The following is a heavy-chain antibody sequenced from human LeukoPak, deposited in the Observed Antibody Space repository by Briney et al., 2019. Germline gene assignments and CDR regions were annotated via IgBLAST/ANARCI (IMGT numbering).Heavy chain of an antibody. Sequence: ASVKVSCKASGYTFTSYGISWVRQAPGQGLEWMGWISAYNGNTNYAQKLQGRVTMTTDTSTSTAYMELRSLRSDDTAVYYCARGRGAGYRSGWPFDYWGQGTLVTVSS. CDR3: ARGRGAGYRSGWPFDY. CDR2: ISAYNGNT. D-gene: IGHD6-19*01. J-gene: IGHJ4*02. V-gene: IGHV1-18*01. CDR1: GYTFTSYG.